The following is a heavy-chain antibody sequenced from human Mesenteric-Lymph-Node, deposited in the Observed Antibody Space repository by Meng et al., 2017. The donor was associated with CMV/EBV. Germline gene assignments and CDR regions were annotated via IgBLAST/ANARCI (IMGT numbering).Heavy chain of an antibody. Sequence: GESLKISCAASGFTFSNAWMSWVRQAPGKGLEWVGRIKSKTDGGTTDYAAPVKGRFTISRDDSKNTLYLQMNSLKTEDTAVYYCTTGLVVGGAGLLFDYWGQGTLVTVSS. V-gene: IGHV3-15*01. CDR2: IKSKTDGGTT. J-gene: IGHJ4*02. CDR1: GFTFSNAW. CDR3: TTGLVVGGAGLLFDY. D-gene: IGHD3-16*01.